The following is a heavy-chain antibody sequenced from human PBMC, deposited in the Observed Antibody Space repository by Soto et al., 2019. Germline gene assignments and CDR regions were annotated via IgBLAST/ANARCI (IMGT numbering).Heavy chain of an antibody. D-gene: IGHD3-3*01. CDR1: NGSFTDYF. Sequence: KTSETLSLTCAAHNGSFTDYFWTWIRQSPGRGLEWIGEINHRGGATYNPSLRSRVTISIDTSKNHFSLSLRSPTAADTAVYYCVARGMTYDFLSGPHPFDPWGHGTLVTVSS. CDR2: INHRGGA. J-gene: IGHJ5*02. CDR3: VARGMTYDFLSGPHPFDP. V-gene: IGHV4-34*01.